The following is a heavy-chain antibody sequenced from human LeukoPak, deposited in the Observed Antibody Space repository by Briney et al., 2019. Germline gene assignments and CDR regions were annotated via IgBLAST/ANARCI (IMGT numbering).Heavy chain of an antibody. CDR3: AKEGGYSYGPRPKPVDY. J-gene: IGHJ4*02. CDR1: GFTFSSYG. V-gene: IGHV3-30*18. D-gene: IGHD5-18*01. Sequence: RRSLRLSCAASGFTFSSYGMHWVRQAPGKGLEWVAVISYDGSNKYYADSVKGRFTISRDNSKNTLYLQMNSLRAEDTAVYYCAKEGGYSYGPRPKPVDYWGQGTLVTVSS. CDR2: ISYDGSNK.